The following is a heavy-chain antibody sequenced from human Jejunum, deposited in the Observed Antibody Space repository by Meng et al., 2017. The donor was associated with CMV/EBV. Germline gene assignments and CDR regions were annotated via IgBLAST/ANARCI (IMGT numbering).Heavy chain of an antibody. CDR1: FSAFY. V-gene: IGHV1-2*02. CDR2: TNPNSGGK. CDR3: TRSLFCGGNCCSAVDY. D-gene: IGHD2-21*01. Sequence: FSAFYLIWWLRPPAGGVEGMGGTNPNSGGKNDAQKFQGRVTMTSDVSTRTTYMKLSRMTSADTAVLYCTRSLFCGGNCCSAVDYWGQGTLVTVSS. J-gene: IGHJ4*02.